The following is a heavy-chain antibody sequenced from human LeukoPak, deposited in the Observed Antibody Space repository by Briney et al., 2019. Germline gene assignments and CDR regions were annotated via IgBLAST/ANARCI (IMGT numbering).Heavy chain of an antibody. V-gene: IGHV4-31*03. CDR1: GGSISSGGYY. D-gene: IGHD3-22*01. J-gene: IGHJ4*02. Sequence: SQTLSLTCTVSGGSISSGGYYWSWIRQHPGKGLEWIGYIYYSGSTHYNPSLKSRVTISVDTSKNQFSLKLSSVTAADTAVYYCARGIPYYYDSSGYPYFDYWGQGTLVTVSS. CDR3: ARGIPYYYDSSGYPYFDY. CDR2: IYYSGST.